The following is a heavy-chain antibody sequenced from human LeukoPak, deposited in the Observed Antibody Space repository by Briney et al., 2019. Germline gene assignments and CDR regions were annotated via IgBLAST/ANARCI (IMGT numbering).Heavy chain of an antibody. CDR2: INAGNGNT. Sequence: ASVKVSCKASGYTFTSYAMHWVRQAPGQRLEWMGWINAGNGNTKYSQKFQGRVTITRDTSASTAYMELSSLRSEDTAVYYCAKQGWFGELFDYWGQGTLVTVSS. CDR3: AKQGWFGELFDY. CDR1: GYTFTSYA. D-gene: IGHD3-10*01. V-gene: IGHV1-3*01. J-gene: IGHJ4*02.